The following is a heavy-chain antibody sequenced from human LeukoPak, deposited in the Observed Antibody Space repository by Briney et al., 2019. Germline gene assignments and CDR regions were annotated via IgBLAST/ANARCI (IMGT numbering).Heavy chain of an antibody. CDR2: ISYDGSNK. Sequence: GRSLRLSCAASGFTFSSYAMHWVRQAPGKGLEWVAVISYDGSNKYCADSVKGRFTISRDNSKNTLYLQMNSLRAEDTAVYYCAREDSGYYAPFDYWGQGTLVTVSS. D-gene: IGHD3-22*01. CDR1: GFTFSSYA. V-gene: IGHV3-30*01. CDR3: AREDSGYYAPFDY. J-gene: IGHJ4*02.